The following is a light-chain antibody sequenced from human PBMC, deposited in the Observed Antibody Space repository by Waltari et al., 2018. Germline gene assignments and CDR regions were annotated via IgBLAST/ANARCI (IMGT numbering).Light chain of an antibody. CDR2: EVS. V-gene: IGLV2-14*01. Sequence: QSALTQPTAVSGSPGQSNNISCPGTNSDVVGYNYVSSYQQHPGKAPKLMIYEVSNRPSGVSNRFSGSKSGNTASLTISGLQAEDEADYYCSSYTSSSTLVFGGGTKLTVL. CDR3: SSYTSSSTLV. J-gene: IGLJ2*01. CDR1: NSDVVGYNY.